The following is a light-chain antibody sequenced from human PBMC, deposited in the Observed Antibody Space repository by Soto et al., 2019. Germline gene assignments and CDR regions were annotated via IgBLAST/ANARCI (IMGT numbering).Light chain of an antibody. J-gene: IGKJ3*01. CDR1: HDITSY. V-gene: IGKV1-33*01. Sequence: DIQMTQSPSSLSASVGDRVTITCQASHDITSYLNWYQHKPGKAPKLLSYDASILEAGVPSRFSGSGSGTDFTFTISSLQPEDVATYYCQKCDYLPIFGPGTTVDLK. CDR2: DAS. CDR3: QKCDYLPI.